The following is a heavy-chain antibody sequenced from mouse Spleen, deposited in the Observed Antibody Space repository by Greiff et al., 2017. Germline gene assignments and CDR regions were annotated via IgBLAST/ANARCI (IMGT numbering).Heavy chain of an antibody. CDR1: GYTFTSYD. J-gene: IGHJ4*01. CDR2: IYPRDGST. Sequence: QVQLKESGPELVKPGASVKLSCKASGYTFTSYDINWVKQRPGQGLEWIGWIYPRDGSTKYNEKFKGKATLTVDTSSSTAYMELHSLTSEDSAVYFCARADYGLYYYAMDYWGQGTSVTVSS. V-gene: IGHV1-85*01. CDR3: ARADYGLYYYAMDY. D-gene: IGHD1-1*01.